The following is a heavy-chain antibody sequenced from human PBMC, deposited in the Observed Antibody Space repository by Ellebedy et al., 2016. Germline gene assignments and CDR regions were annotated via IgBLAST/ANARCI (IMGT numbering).Heavy chain of an antibody. J-gene: IGHJ4*02. CDR3: AKDRDRWSNFDY. CDR1: GFTFSNYA. Sequence: GGSLRLXXAASGFTFSNYAMSWVRQAPGKGLEWVSGIGWNSGNIVYADSVKGRFTISRDNAKNSLYLQMNSLRPEDTALYYCAKDRDRWSNFDYWGQGILVTVSS. V-gene: IGHV3-9*01. CDR2: IGWNSGNI. D-gene: IGHD4-23*01.